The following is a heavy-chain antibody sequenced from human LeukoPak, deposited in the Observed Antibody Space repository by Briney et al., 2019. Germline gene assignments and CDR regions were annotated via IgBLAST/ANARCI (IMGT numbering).Heavy chain of an antibody. CDR2: IIPIFGTA. CDR3: ARKAARAGYSSGWPHFDY. V-gene: IGHV1-69*01. Sequence: SVKVSCKASGGTFSSYAISWVRQAPGQGLEWMGGIIPIFGTANYAQKFQGRVTITADESTSTAYMELSSLRSEDTAVYYCARKAARAGYSSGWPHFDYWGQGTLVTVSS. CDR1: GGTFSSYA. D-gene: IGHD6-19*01. J-gene: IGHJ4*02.